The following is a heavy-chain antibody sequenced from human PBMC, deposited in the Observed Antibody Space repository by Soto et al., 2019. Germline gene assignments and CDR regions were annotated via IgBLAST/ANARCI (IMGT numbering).Heavy chain of an antibody. CDR1: GGSFSGYY. D-gene: IGHD4-4*01. Sequence: SETLSLTCAVYGGSFSGYYWSWIRQPPGKGLEWIGEINHSGSTNYNPSLKSRVTISVDTSKNQFSLKVTSVTAADTAVYYCASTDYSFNFWGLGTLVTVSS. CDR3: ASTDYSFNF. V-gene: IGHV4-34*01. CDR2: INHSGST. J-gene: IGHJ4*02.